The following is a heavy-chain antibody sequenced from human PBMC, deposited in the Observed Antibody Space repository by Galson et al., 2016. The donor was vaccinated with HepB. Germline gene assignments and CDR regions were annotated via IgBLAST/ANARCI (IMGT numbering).Heavy chain of an antibody. CDR1: GFTFSYYA. V-gene: IGHV3-23*01. Sequence: SLRLSCAASGFTFSYYAMSRVRPAPGKGLEWVSAISGSGGSTYYADSVKGRFTISRDNSKNTLYLQMNSLRAEDTAVYYGAKARPIIMIVVLGEADFDYWGQGTLVTVSS. J-gene: IGHJ4*02. CDR3: AKARPIIMIVVLGEADFDY. CDR2: ISGSGGST. D-gene: IGHD3-22*01.